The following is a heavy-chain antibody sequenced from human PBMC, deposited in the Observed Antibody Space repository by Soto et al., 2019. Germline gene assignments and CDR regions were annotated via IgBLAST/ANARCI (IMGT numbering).Heavy chain of an antibody. CDR1: GXXXXSXX. J-gene: IGHJ4*02. CDR2: ISAYNGNT. CDR3: ARGXXLTGGY. Sequence: QVQLVQSGAEVKKPGASVKXSXXAXGXXXXSXXXXXXRXXXGQGLEWMGWISAYNGNTNYAQKLQGRVTMTTDTSTSTAYMELRSLRSDDTXVYYXARGXXLTGGYWGQGTLVTVSS. V-gene: IGHV1-18*01.